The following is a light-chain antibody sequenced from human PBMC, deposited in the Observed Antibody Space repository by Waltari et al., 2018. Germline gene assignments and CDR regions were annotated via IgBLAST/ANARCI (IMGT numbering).Light chain of an antibody. J-gene: IGKJ4*01. Sequence: DIVMTQSPDSLAVSLGDRATINCKSSQSLLYSANNKDYLAGYQQRPGQPPKLLFHWASIRASGVPDRFTGSGSVTDFTLTITSLQAEDVAVYYCHQFYSVPLTFGGGTKVELK. V-gene: IGKV4-1*01. CDR2: WAS. CDR3: HQFYSVPLT. CDR1: QSLLYSANNKDY.